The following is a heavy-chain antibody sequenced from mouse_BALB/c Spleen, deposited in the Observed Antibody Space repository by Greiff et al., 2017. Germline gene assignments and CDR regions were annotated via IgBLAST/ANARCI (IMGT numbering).Heavy chain of an antibody. CDR2: ILPGSGST. CDR1: GYTFSSYW. J-gene: IGHJ4*01. CDR3: ARGGVGYYYAMDY. Sequence: QVQLQQSGAELMKPGASVKISCKATGYTFSSYWIEWVKQRPGHGLEWIGEILPGSGSTNYNEKFKGKATFTADTSSNTAYMQLSSLTSEDSAVYYCARGGVGYYYAMDYWGQGTSVTVSS. V-gene: IGHV1-9*01.